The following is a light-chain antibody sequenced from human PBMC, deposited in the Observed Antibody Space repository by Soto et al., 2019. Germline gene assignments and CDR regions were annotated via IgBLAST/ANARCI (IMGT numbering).Light chain of an antibody. CDR2: RAS. CDR3: QHYGASPWT. V-gene: IGKV3-20*01. CDR1: QSLSGNY. J-gene: IGKJ1*01. Sequence: NVLTQSPGTLSLSPGQRATLSCRASQSLSGNYLAWYQQKPGQAPRVLIYRASIRATGISDRFSGSGSGTDFTLTISRLEPKDFAVYYCQHYGASPWTFGQGTKVEIK.